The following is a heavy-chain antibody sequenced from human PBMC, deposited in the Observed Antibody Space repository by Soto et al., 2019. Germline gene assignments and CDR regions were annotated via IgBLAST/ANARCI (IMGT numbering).Heavy chain of an antibody. J-gene: IGHJ4*02. CDR2: IIDSGNYM. Sequence: EVQLVESGGGLVEPGGSLRLSCAASGFTFSTYFMNWVRQAPGKGLEWVSSIIDSGNYMYYADSVKVRFTISRDNARNSLYLQLTSLTTVDTAVYYCAREGAGRTAYFDYWGQGALGTVSS. D-gene: IGHD1-26*01. V-gene: IGHV3-21*01. CDR3: AREGAGRTAYFDY. CDR1: GFTFSTYF.